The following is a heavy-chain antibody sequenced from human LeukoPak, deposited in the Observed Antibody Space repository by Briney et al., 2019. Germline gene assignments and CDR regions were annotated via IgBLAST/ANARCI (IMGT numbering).Heavy chain of an antibody. D-gene: IGHD5-18*01. CDR1: GLMFSNPW. CDR3: ARMHIVDTAMDV. CDR2: IKQDGSER. V-gene: IGHV3-7*01. Sequence: GGSLRLSCTTSGLMFSNPWMNWVRQAPGKGLEWVANIKQDGSERYYVESLKGRFTISRDNANKSLYLQMNSLRAEDTAVYYCARMHIVDTAMDVWGKGTTVTISS. J-gene: IGHJ6*03.